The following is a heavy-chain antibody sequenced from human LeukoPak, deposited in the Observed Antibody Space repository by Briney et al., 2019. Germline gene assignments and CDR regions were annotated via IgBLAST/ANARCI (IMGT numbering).Heavy chain of an antibody. Sequence: VSVKVSCKASGYTFTSYYMHWVRQAPGQGLEWMGIINPSGGSTSYAQKFQGRVTMTRDTSTSTVYMELSSLRSEDTAVYYCARSPSVTTVTYYFDYWGQGTLVTVSS. J-gene: IGHJ4*02. CDR2: INPSGGST. CDR3: ARSPSVTTVTYYFDY. CDR1: GYTFTSYY. V-gene: IGHV1-46*01. D-gene: IGHD4-11*01.